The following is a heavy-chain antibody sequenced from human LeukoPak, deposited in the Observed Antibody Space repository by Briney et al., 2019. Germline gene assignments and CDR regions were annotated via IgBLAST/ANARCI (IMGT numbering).Heavy chain of an antibody. CDR2: IYHSGST. CDR3: ARLYCSGGSCFVAGDAFDI. CDR1: GYSISSGYY. D-gene: IGHD2-15*01. V-gene: IGHV4-38-2*02. J-gene: IGHJ3*02. Sequence: SETLSLTYTVSGYSISSGYYWGWIRQPPGKGLEWIGSIYHSGSTYYNPSLKSRVTISVDTSKNQFSLKLSSVTAADTAVYYRARLYCSGGSCFVAGDAFDIWGQGTMVTVSS.